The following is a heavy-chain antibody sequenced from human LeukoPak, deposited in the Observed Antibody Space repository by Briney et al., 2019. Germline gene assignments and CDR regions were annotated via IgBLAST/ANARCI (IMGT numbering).Heavy chain of an antibody. D-gene: IGHD1-7*01. Sequence: ASVKVSCKASGYTFTSYYMHWVRQAPGQGLEWMGIINPSGGSTSYAQKFQGRVTMTRDTSTSTVYMELSSLRSEDTAVYYCARALGITGTTQTYYHYGMDVWGQGTTVTVSS. CDR2: INPSGGST. V-gene: IGHV1-46*01. J-gene: IGHJ6*02. CDR1: GYTFTSYY. CDR3: ARALGITGTTQTYYHYGMDV.